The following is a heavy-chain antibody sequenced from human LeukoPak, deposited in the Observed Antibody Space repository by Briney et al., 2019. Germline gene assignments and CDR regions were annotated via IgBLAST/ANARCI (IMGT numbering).Heavy chain of an antibody. CDR3: ARLLGEDQRLYGLVISSEYYFDY. Sequence: TPSETLSLTCTVSGGSISSSSYYWGWIRQPPGKGLEWIGSIYYSGSTYYNPSLKSRVTISVDTSKNQFSLKLSSVTAADTAVYYCARLLGEDQRLYGLVISSEYYFDYWGQGTLVTVSS. J-gene: IGHJ4*02. D-gene: IGHD3/OR15-3a*01. CDR2: IYYSGST. V-gene: IGHV4-39*01. CDR1: GGSISSSSYY.